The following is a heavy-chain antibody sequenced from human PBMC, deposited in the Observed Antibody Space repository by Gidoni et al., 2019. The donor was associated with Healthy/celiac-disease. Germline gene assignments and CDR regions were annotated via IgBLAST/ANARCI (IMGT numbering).Heavy chain of an antibody. J-gene: IGHJ4*02. CDR2: IYHSGST. V-gene: IGHV4-38-2*01. Sequence: QVQLQESGPGLVKPSETLSLTCAVSGYSISSGYYWGWIRQPPGKGLEWIGSIYHSGSTYYNPSLKSRVTISVDTSKNQFSLKLSSVTAADTAVYYCARGRSEYCSSTSCYGPYYFDYWGQGTLVTVSS. D-gene: IGHD2-2*01. CDR3: ARGRSEYCSSTSCYGPYYFDY. CDR1: GYSISSGYY.